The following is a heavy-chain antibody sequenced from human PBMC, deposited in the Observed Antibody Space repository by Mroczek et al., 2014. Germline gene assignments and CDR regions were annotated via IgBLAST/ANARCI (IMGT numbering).Heavy chain of an antibody. CDR2: IYSGGST. J-gene: IGHJ4*02. Sequence: VQLVQSGGGLVQPGGSLRLSCAASGFTVSSNYMSWVRQAPGKGLEWVSVIYSGGSTYYADSVKGRFTISRDNSKNTLYLQMNSLRAEDTAVYYCARGGAATMTTVTTWGWWSKYYFDYWGQGTLVTVSS. D-gene: IGHD4-17*01. CDR1: GFTVSSNY. V-gene: IGHV3-66*02. CDR3: ARGGAATMTTVTTWGWWSKYYFDY.